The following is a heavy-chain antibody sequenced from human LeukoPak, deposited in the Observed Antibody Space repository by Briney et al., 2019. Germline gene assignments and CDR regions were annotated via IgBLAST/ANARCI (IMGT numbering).Heavy chain of an antibody. J-gene: IGHJ5*01. Sequence: GGSLRLSCAASGFTFSSYAMSWVRQAPGKGLEWVSAISGSGGSTYYADSVKGRFTISRDNAKNSLYLQMNSLRAEDTALYYCARGIDDGDNWFDSWGQGTLVTVSS. V-gene: IGHV3-23*01. D-gene: IGHD1-1*01. CDR2: ISGSGGST. CDR1: GFTFSSYA. CDR3: ARGIDDGDNWFDS.